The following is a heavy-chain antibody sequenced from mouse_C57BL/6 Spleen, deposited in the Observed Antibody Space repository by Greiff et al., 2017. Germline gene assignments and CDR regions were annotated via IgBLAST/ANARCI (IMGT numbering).Heavy chain of an antibody. J-gene: IGHJ4*01. Sequence: QVQLQQSGAELVKPGASVKISCKASGYAFSSYWMNWVKQRPGKGLEWIVQIYLGDGDTNYTGKFKGKATLTADKTSSTAYMQLSSLTSEDSAVYFCARSEDGSSYYDYAMDYWGQGTSVTDSS. CDR1: GYAFSSYW. V-gene: IGHV1-80*01. CDR2: IYLGDGDT. D-gene: IGHD1-1*01. CDR3: ARSEDGSSYYDYAMDY.